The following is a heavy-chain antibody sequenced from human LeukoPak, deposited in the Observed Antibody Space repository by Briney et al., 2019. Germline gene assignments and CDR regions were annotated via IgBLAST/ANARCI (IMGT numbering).Heavy chain of an antibody. CDR2: IIPILGIA. J-gene: IGHJ4*02. V-gene: IGHV1-69*04. CDR1: GGTFSSYA. CDR3: ARGVDPLFDY. Sequence: SVKVSSKASGGTFSSYAISWVRQAPGQGLEWMGRIIPILGIANYAQKFQGRVTITADKSTSTAYMELSSLRSEDTAVYYCARGVDPLFDYWGQGTLVTVSS. D-gene: IGHD5-12*01.